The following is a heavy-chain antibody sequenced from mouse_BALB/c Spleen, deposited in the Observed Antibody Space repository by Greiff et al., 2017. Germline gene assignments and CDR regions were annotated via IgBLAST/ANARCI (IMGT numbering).Heavy chain of an antibody. Sequence: QVQLQQPGAELVMPGASVKMSCKASGYTFTDYWMHWVKQRPGQGLEWIGAIDTSDSYTSYNQKFKGKATLTVDESSSTAYMQLCSLTSEDSAVYYCARSWDKKAMDYWGQGTSVTVSS. CDR2: IDTSDSYT. D-gene: IGHD3-3*01. CDR3: ARSWDKKAMDY. V-gene: IGHV1-69*01. CDR1: GYTFTDYW. J-gene: IGHJ4*01.